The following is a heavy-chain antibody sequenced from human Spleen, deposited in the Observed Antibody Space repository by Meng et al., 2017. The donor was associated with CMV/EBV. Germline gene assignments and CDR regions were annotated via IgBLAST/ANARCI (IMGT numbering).Heavy chain of an antibody. CDR2: IIPIYGTT. CDR3: ARSCNGNTCPFDF. D-gene: IGHD2/OR15-2a*01. J-gene: IGHJ4*02. V-gene: IGHV1-69*05. CDR1: DRSFRTYA. Sequence: KASDRSFRTYAVTWVRQAPGQGLEWMGRIIPIYGTTNYAQKFQGRVTITTDESTGTAYMELSSLRSEDAAFYYCARSCNGNTCPFDFWGQGTLVTVSS.